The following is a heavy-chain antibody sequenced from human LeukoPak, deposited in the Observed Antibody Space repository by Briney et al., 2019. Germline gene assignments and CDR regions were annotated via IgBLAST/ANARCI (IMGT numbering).Heavy chain of an antibody. V-gene: IGHV3-23*01. CDR1: GFTFSIYA. CDR2: ITSRGEST. D-gene: IGHD1-26*01. CDR3: AKDRFWEYYFDY. Sequence: GGSLRLSCAASGFTFSIYAMSWVRQAPGKGLRWVSSITSRGESTWYVDSVKGRFTITRDNSKNTLYLQMNSLRAEDTAVYYCAKDRFWEYYFDYGGQGTLVTVSA. J-gene: IGHJ4*02.